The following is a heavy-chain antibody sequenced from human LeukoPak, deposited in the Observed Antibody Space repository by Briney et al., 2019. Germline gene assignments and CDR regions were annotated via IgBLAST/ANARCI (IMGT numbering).Heavy chain of an antibody. CDR2: ISSSGSTI. CDR1: GFTFSDYY. D-gene: IGHD3-9*01. J-gene: IGHJ4*02. CDR3: ARSSGYFDWSDWGYFDY. V-gene: IGHV3-11*01. Sequence: GGSLRLSCAASGFTFSDYYMSWLRQAPGKGLEWVSYISSSGSTIYYADSVKGRFTISRDNAKNSLYLQMNSLRAEDTAVYYCARSSGYFDWSDWGYFDYWGQGTLVTVSS.